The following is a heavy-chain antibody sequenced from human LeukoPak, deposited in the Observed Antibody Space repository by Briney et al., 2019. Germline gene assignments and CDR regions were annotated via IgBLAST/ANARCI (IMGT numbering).Heavy chain of an antibody. CDR3: ARHAIYSGGYSYWFDP. CDR1: GCSHTRYY. CDR2: VYYSGIT. J-gene: IGHJ5*02. D-gene: IGHD1-26*01. Sequence: ETLSLTCTVPGCSHTRYYWSWIRQPPGKGLEWIAFVYYSGITNYNPSLKSRASISVDASKNLCSLRLSSVTAADTAVYYCARHAIYSGGYSYWFDPWGLGTLVTVSS. V-gene: IGHV4-59*08.